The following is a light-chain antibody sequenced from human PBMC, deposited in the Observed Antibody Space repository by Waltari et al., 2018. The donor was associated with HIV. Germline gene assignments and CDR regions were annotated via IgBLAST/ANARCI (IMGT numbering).Light chain of an antibody. V-gene: IGLV1-47*01. CDR3: AAWDDSLSGYVV. J-gene: IGLJ2*01. CDR2: RNN. CDR1: SSNIGSNY. Sequence: QSVLTQPPSASGTPGQRVTISCSGSSSNIGSNYVYWYQQLPVTAPKLLIQRNNQRPSGVPDRFSGSKSGTAASLAISGLRSEDEADYYCAAWDDSLSGYVVFGGGTKLTVL.